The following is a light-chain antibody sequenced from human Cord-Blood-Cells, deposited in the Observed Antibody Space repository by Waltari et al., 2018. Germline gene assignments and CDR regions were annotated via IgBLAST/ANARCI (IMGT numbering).Light chain of an antibody. J-gene: IGKJ4*01. CDR3: QQSYSTPLT. CDR2: AAS. CDR1: QSISSY. Sequence: EIQMTQSPYSLSASVGERVNITCRSSQSISSYLNWYQQKPGKAPKLLIYAASSLQSGVPSRFSGSGSGTDFTLTISSLQPEDFATYYCQQSYSTPLTFGGGTKVEIK. V-gene: IGKV1-39*01.